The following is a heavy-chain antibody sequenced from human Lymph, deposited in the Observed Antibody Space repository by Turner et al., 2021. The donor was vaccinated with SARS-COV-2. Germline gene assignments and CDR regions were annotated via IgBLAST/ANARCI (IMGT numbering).Heavy chain of an antibody. Sequence: QVQLVQSGAEVKKPGASVKVYCKVSGYTLTDLSMHWVRQAPGKGLEWMGGFDPEDGEIIYAQKFQGRVTMTEDTSTDTAYMELSSLRSEDTAVYYCATVLCTGSSCYYYGMDVWGQGTTVTVSS. CDR2: FDPEDGEI. D-gene: IGHD2-15*01. J-gene: IGHJ6*02. CDR3: ATVLCTGSSCYYYGMDV. CDR1: GYTLTDLS. V-gene: IGHV1-24*01.